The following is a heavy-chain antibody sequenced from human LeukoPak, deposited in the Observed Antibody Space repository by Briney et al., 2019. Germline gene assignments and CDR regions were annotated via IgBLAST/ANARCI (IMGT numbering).Heavy chain of an antibody. Sequence: ASVKVSCKASGYNFIEYYIHWVQKAPGKGLEWVGRIDPEDGETIYAERFQGRVTMTTDTSTSTAYMELRSLRSDDTAVYYCARDGDIVADYGYWGQGTLVTVSS. V-gene: IGHV1-69-2*01. CDR3: ARDGDIVADYGY. CDR1: GYNFIEYY. J-gene: IGHJ4*02. CDR2: IDPEDGET. D-gene: IGHD5-12*01.